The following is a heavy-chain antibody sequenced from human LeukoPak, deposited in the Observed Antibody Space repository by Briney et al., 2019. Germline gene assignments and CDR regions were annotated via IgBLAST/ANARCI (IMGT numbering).Heavy chain of an antibody. D-gene: IGHD6-13*01. J-gene: IGHJ4*02. V-gene: IGHV1-46*01. CDR1: GSTFTSYY. CDR3: ARDRQQLVSLDY. Sequence: ASVKVSCKASGSTFTSYYMHWVRRAPGQGLEWMGIINPSGGSTSYAQKFQGRVTMTRDTSTSTVYMELSSLRSEDTAVYYCARDRQQLVSLDYWGQGTLVTVSS. CDR2: INPSGGST.